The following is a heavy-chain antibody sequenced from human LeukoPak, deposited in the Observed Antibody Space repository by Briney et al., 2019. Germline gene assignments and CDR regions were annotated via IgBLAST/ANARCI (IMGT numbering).Heavy chain of an antibody. Sequence: PSETLSLTCAVYGGSFSGYYWTWIRQPPGKGLEWIGEINHSGSTNYNPSLKSRVTISVDTSKNQFSLKLSSVTAADTAVYYYARARGAVAAYFDYWGHGTLVTVSS. CDR2: INHSGST. D-gene: IGHD6-19*01. CDR3: ARARGAVAAYFDY. CDR1: GGSFSGYY. V-gene: IGHV4-34*01. J-gene: IGHJ4*01.